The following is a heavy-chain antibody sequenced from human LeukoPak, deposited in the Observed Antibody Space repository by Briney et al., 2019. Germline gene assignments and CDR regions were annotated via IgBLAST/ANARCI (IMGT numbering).Heavy chain of an antibody. V-gene: IGHV3-23*01. D-gene: IGHD3-3*01. CDR1: GFTFSSYA. CDR2: ISGSGGST. CDR3: ARLSPSYHLGERRITIFGVALGGAFDI. Sequence: PGGSLRLSCAASGFTFSSYAMSWVRQAPGKGLEWVSAISGSGGSTYYADSVKGRFTISRDNSKNTLYLQMNSLRAEDTAVYYCARLSPSYHLGERRITIFGVALGGAFDIWGQGTMVTVSS. J-gene: IGHJ3*02.